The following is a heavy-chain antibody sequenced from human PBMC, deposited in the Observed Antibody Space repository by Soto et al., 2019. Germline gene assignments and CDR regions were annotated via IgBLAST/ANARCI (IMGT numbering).Heavy chain of an antibody. CDR2: IWYDGSKK. Sequence: QVQLVESGGGVVQPGRSLRLSCAASGFTFSSYGMHWVRQAPGKGLEWVRFIWYDGSKKYYADSVKGRFTISRDNSKNTLYLQVSSLRAEDTAVYYCARGDSSGPLGYWGQGTLVTVSS. V-gene: IGHV3-33*01. CDR3: ARGDSSGPLGY. D-gene: IGHD3-22*01. CDR1: GFTFSSYG. J-gene: IGHJ4*02.